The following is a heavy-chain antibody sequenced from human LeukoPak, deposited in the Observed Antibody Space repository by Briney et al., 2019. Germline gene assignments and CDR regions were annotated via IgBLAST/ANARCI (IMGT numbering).Heavy chain of an antibody. CDR2: IYSSGST. CDR1: GDSISSGSYY. Sequence: PSQTLSLTCAVSGDSISSGSYYWSWIRQPAGKGLEWIGCIYSSGSTNYNPSFKSRVTISVDTSKNQFSLKLSSVTAADTAVYYCAREFLWFGEYYYMDVWGKGTTVTVFS. J-gene: IGHJ6*03. CDR3: AREFLWFGEYYYMDV. D-gene: IGHD3-10*01. V-gene: IGHV4-61*02.